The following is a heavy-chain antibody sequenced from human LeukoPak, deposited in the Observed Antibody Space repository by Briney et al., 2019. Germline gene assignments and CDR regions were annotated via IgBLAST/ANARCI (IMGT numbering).Heavy chain of an antibody. V-gene: IGHV3-48*02. CDR1: GFTFRNYW. CDR2: ISSSSSTI. CDR3: AREVITCHY. J-gene: IGHJ4*02. Sequence: GGSLRLSCAASGFTFRNYWMNWVRQAPGKGLEWISYISSSSSTIYYADSVKGRFTVSRDNAKNSLYLQMNSLRDEDAAVYYCAREVITCHYWGQGTLVTVSS. D-gene: IGHD3-22*01.